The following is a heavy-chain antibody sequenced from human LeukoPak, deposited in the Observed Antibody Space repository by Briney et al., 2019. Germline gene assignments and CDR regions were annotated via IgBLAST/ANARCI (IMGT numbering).Heavy chain of an antibody. D-gene: IGHD3-3*01. V-gene: IGHV3-23*01. CDR2: ISGSGANT. J-gene: IGHJ5*02. CDR3: AKDRGLRFLEWRLGGFDP. CDR1: GFTFSSYA. Sequence: TGGSLRLSCAASGFTFSSYAMSWVRQAPGKGLEWVSTISGSGANTYYADSVKGRFTISRDNSKNTLYLQMNSLRAEDTAVYYCAKDRGLRFLEWRLGGFDPWGQGTLVTVSS.